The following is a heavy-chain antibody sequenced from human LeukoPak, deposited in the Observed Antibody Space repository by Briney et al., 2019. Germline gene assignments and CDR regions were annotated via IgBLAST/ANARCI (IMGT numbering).Heavy chain of an antibody. V-gene: IGHV3-53*01. D-gene: IGHD6-13*01. CDR1: GFTFSSYA. CDR3: ARGSQQLVLYY. J-gene: IGHJ4*02. CDR2: IYSGGST. Sequence: GGSLRLSCAASGFTFSSYAMSWVRQAPGKGLEWVSVIYSGGSTYYADSVKGRFTISRDNPKNTLYLQMNSLRAEDTAVYYCARGSQQLVLYYWGQGTLVTVSS.